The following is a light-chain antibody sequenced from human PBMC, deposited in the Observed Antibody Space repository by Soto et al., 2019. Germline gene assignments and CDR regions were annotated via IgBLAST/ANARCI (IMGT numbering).Light chain of an antibody. Sequence: QSALTQPRSVSGSPGQSVTISCTGTSSDVGGYDYVSWYQHHPGKAPKLMIYDVDKRPSGVPGRFSGSKSGNTASLTISGLQAEDEADYYCCSYAGSYPFVFGTGTKVTVL. J-gene: IGLJ1*01. CDR3: CSYAGSYPFV. V-gene: IGLV2-11*01. CDR2: DVD. CDR1: SSDVGGYDY.